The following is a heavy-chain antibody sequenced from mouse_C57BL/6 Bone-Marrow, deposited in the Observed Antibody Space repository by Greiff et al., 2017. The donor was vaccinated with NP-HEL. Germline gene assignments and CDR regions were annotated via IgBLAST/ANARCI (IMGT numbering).Heavy chain of an antibody. Sequence: QVQLKQPGAELVRPGSSVKLSCKASGYTFTSYWMDWVKQRPGQGLEWIGNIYPSDSETHYNQKFKDKATLTVDKSSSTAYMQLSSLTSEDSAVYYCAAELRLRFDYWGQGTTLTVSS. V-gene: IGHV1-61*01. J-gene: IGHJ2*01. CDR1: GYTFTSYW. CDR3: AAELRLRFDY. CDR2: IYPSDSET. D-gene: IGHD3-2*02.